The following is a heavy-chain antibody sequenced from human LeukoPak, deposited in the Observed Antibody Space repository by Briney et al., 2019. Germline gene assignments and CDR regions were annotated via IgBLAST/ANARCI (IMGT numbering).Heavy chain of an antibody. CDR1: GYTFTGYY. Sequence: GASVKVSCKASGYTFTGYYMHWVRQATGQGLEWMGWMNPNSGNTGYAQKFQGRVTITRNTSISTAYMELSSLRSEDTAVYYCARGRSGYSYGYYYYYMDVWGKGTTVTVSS. D-gene: IGHD5-18*01. V-gene: IGHV1-8*03. J-gene: IGHJ6*03. CDR2: MNPNSGNT. CDR3: ARGRSGYSYGYYYYYMDV.